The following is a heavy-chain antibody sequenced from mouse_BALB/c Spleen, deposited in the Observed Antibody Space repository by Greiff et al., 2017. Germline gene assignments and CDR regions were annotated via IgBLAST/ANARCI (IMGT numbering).Heavy chain of an antibody. Sequence: VKLMESGAELMKPGASVKISCKATGYTFSSYWIEWVKQRPGHGLEWIGEILPGSGSTNYNEKFKGKATFTADTSSNTAYMQLSSLTSEDSAVYYCAGADYYDYDGLDYWGQGTTLTVSS. V-gene: IGHV1-9*01. CDR1: GYTFSSYW. CDR2: ILPGSGST. D-gene: IGHD2-4*01. J-gene: IGHJ2*01. CDR3: AGADYYDYDGLDY.